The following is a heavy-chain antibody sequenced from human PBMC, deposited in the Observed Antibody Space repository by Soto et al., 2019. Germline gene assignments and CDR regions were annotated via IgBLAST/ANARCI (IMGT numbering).Heavy chain of an antibody. D-gene: IGHD3-22*01. CDR2: ISGSGSTT. J-gene: IGHJ4*01. V-gene: IGHV3-23*01. CDR3: AKDRSRSSGSGYNLGYFDS. Sequence: VGSLRLSCPSTGFTFSTCAMNWVRQAPGKGLEWVSTISGSGSTTYYADSVKGRFTISRDNFKNTLYLQMNSLRVEDTAVYYCAKDRSRSSGSGYNLGYFDSWGHGTLFTVSS. CDR1: GFTFSTCA.